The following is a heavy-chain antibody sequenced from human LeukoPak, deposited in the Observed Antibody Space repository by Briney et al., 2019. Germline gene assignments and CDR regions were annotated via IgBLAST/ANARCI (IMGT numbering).Heavy chain of an antibody. J-gene: IGHJ4*02. CDR3: ARHYTSNYYFDY. CDR2: ITSSSTYI. Sequence: GGSLRLSCAASLFTFSRYSMNWVRQAPGKGLEWVSSITSSSTYIYYADSVKGRFTISRDNAKNSLYLQMNSLKAEDTAVYYCARHYTSNYYFDYWGQGTLVTVSS. CDR1: LFTFSRYS. V-gene: IGHV3-21*01. D-gene: IGHD6-13*01.